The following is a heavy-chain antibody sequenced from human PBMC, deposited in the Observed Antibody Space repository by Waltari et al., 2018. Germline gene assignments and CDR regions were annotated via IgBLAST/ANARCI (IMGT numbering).Heavy chain of an antibody. CDR3: AAPSGGSCYSGWFDP. D-gene: IGHD2-15*01. Sequence: QVQLQQWGAGLLKPSETLSLTCAVSGGSFSGDYWSWIRQPPGKGLEWIGEINHSGSTNYNPSLKSRVTISVDTSKNQYSLKLSSVTAADTAVYYCAAPSGGSCYSGWFDPWGQGTLVTVSS. J-gene: IGHJ5*02. CDR2: INHSGST. V-gene: IGHV4-34*01. CDR1: GGSFSGDY.